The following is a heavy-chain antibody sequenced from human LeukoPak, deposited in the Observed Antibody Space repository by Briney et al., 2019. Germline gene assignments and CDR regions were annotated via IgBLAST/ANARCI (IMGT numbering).Heavy chain of an antibody. CDR3: AGGVAASGLGY. V-gene: IGHV6-1*01. D-gene: IGHD6-13*01. CDR2: TYYRSKWYT. Sequence: SQTLSLTCAISGDSVSSNSATWNWIWQSPSRGLEWLGRTYYRSKWYTDYAVSVKSRITINPDTSKNQFSLQLNSVTPDDTAVYYCAGGVAASGLGYWGQGTLVTVSS. J-gene: IGHJ4*02. CDR1: GDSVSSNSAT.